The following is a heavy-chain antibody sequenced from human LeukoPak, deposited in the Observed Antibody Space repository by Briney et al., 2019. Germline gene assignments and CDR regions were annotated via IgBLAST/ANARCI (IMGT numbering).Heavy chain of an antibody. J-gene: IGHJ4*02. CDR3: ARDPDYGGTDYYFDY. Sequence: PGGSLRLSCAASGFTFSSYWMSRVRQAPGKGLEWVSSISSSSSYIYYADSVKGRFTISRDNAKNSLYLQMNSLRAEDTAVYYCARDPDYGGTDYYFDYWGQGTLVTVSS. CDR2: ISSSSSYI. V-gene: IGHV3-21*01. CDR1: GFTFSSYW. D-gene: IGHD4-23*01.